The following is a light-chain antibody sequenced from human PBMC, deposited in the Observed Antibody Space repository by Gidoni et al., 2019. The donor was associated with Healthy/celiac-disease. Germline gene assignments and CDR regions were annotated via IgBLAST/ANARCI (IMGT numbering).Light chain of an antibody. CDR2: LGS. V-gene: IGKV2-28*01. J-gene: IGKJ4*01. Sequence: VMTQSPLSLPVTPGEPASISCRSSQSLLHSNGYNYLDWYLQKPGQSPQLLSYLGSNRASGVPDRCSGSGAGTDFTLKSSRVEAEDVGVYYCMQALQTPPSFGGGTKVEIK. CDR3: MQALQTPPS. CDR1: QSLLHSNGYNY.